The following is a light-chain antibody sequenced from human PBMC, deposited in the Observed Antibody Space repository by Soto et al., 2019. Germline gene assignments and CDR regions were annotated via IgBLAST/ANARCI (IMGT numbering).Light chain of an antibody. J-gene: IGLJ2*01. CDR3: SSYAGRNNLGV. CDR2: EVS. CDR1: SSDVGGYNY. Sequence: QSVLTQPPSASGFPGQSVTISCTGTSSDVGGYNYVSWYQQHPGKAPKLMSYEVSKAPSGVPDRFSGSKSGSTASLTVSGLQAEDEADYYCSSYAGRNNLGVFGGGTKLTVL. V-gene: IGLV2-8*01.